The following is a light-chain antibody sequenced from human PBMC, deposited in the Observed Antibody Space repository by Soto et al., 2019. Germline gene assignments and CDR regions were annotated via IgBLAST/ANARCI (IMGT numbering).Light chain of an antibody. Sequence: EQGSISGLGGQRVIIKCTWISSNIGAGYDLHWYQQLPGTAPKLLLYGNINRPSGVPDRFSGSKSGTSASLAITGLQAEDEADYYCQSYATSLSAYVFGTGTKVTV. J-gene: IGLJ1*01. V-gene: IGLV1-40*01. CDR3: QSYATSLSAYV. CDR2: GNI. CDR1: SSNIGAGYD.